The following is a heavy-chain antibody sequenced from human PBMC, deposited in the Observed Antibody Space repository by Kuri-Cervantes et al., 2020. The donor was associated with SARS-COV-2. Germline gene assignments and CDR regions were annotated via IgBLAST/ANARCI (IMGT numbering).Heavy chain of an antibody. D-gene: IGHD1-7*01. Sequence: ASVKVSCKASGYTFTGYYMHWVRQAPGQGLEWMGWINPNSGGTNYAQKFQGRVTMTRDTSISTAYMELSRLRSDGTAVYYCARETPTGTTFFDYWGQGTLVTVSS. CDR3: ARETPTGTTFFDY. CDR2: INPNSGGT. V-gene: IGHV1-2*02. J-gene: IGHJ4*02. CDR1: GYTFTGYY.